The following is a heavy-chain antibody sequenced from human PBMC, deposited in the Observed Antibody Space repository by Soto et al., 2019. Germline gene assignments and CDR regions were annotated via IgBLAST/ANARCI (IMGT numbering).Heavy chain of an antibody. D-gene: IGHD2-15*01. CDR2: ISYDGSNK. V-gene: IGHV3-30*03. CDR1: GFTFSSYG. CDR3: ARSMFNGGSCQLTPSSGCANWYFDL. Sequence: QVQLVESGGGVVQPGRSLRLSCAASGFTFSSYGMHWVRQAPGKGLEWVAVISYDGSNKYYADSVKGRFTISGDNSKNTLYLQMNSLRAEDTALYYCARSMFNGGSCQLTPSSGCANWYFDLWGRGTLVTVSS. J-gene: IGHJ2*01.